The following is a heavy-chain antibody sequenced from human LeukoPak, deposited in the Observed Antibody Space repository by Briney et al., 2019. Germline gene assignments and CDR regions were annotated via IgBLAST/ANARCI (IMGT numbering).Heavy chain of an antibody. CDR3: ARDQGILAGSFLFDY. CDR2: IYYSGST. CDR1: GGSISSGGYY. D-gene: IGHD6-19*01. Sequence: PSETLSLTCTVSGGSISSGGYYWSWIRQHPGKGLEWIGYIYYSGSTYYNPSLKSRVTISVDTSKNQFSLKLSSVTAADTAVYYCARDQGILAGSFLFDYWGQGTLVTVSS. V-gene: IGHV4-31*03. J-gene: IGHJ4*02.